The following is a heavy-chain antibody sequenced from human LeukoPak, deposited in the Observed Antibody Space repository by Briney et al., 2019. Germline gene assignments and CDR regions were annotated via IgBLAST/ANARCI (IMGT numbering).Heavy chain of an antibody. D-gene: IGHD2-2*01. J-gene: IGHJ3*02. CDR3: ARRYCSSTTCFDTFDI. CDR1: GGSISSGDYY. V-gene: IGHV4-30-4*01. Sequence: SETLSLTCTVSGGSISSGDYYWSWIRQPPGKGLEWIGYIYYSGSTYYNPSLKSRVTISVDTSKNQFSLKLSSVTAADTAVYYCARRYCSSTTCFDTFDIWGQGTMVTVSS. CDR2: IYYSGST.